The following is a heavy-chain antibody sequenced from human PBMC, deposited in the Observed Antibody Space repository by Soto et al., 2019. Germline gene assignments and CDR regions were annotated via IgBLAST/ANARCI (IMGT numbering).Heavy chain of an antibody. J-gene: IGHJ4*02. CDR2: ISFEGSKK. CDR3: EKDHVVDGRVYGSSELFF. D-gene: IGHD3-10*01. Sequence: GGSLRLSCSASGFTFRSYGMHWVRQAPGKGLEWVASISFEGSKKFYADSVKGRFTISRDNSRNTLYLQMNSLRTEDTAVYYCEKDHVVDGRVYGSSELFFWGQGTQVTVSS. CDR1: GFTFRSYG. V-gene: IGHV3-30*18.